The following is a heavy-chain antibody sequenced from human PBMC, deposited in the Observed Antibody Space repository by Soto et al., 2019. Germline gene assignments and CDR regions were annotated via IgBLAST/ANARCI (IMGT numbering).Heavy chain of an antibody. CDR3: AREGGNLNWFDP. D-gene: IGHD1-26*01. CDR2: ISSSSSTI. CDR1: GFTFSSYS. Sequence: EVQLVESGGGLVQPGGSLRLSCAASGFTFSSYSMNWVRQAPGQGLEGVSYISSSSSTIYYADSLKGRFTISRDNAKNSLYLQMNSLRDEDTAVYYCAREGGNLNWFDPWGQGTLVTVSS. J-gene: IGHJ5*02. V-gene: IGHV3-48*02.